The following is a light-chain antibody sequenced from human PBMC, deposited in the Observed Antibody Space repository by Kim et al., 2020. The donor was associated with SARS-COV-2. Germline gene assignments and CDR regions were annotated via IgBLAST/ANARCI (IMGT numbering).Light chain of an antibody. CDR2: ANA. J-gene: IGLJ3*02. CDR1: PSNIGTGHD. V-gene: IGLV1-40*01. CDR3: QSYDSSLSVWV. Sequence: QRVTISCTGSPSNIGTGHDVHWYQQLPGVAPKLLIFANANRPSGVPDRFSGSKSGTSASLAITGLQAEDEADYYCQSYDSSLSVWVFGGGTQLAVL.